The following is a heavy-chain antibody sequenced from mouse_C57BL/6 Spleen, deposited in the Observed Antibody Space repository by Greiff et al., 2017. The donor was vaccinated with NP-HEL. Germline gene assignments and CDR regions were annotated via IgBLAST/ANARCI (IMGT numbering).Heavy chain of an antibody. CDR2: ISDGGSYT. Sequence: EVQGVESGGGLVKPGGSLKLSCAASGFTFSSYAMSWFRQTPEKRLAWVATISDGGSYTSYPDNVKCRYTISRDNAKNNLYLQMSHLKSEDTAMYYCAREETTVVARYFDVWGTGTTVTVSS. CDR3: AREETTVVARYFDV. D-gene: IGHD1-1*01. J-gene: IGHJ1*03. CDR1: GFTFSSYA. V-gene: IGHV5-4*01.